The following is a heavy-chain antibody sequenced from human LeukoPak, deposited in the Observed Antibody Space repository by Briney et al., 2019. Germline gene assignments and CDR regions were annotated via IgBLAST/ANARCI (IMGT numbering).Heavy chain of an antibody. CDR2: INHSGST. Sequence: SETLSLTCAAYGGSLSGYYWSWIRQPPGKGLEWIGEINHSGSTNYNPSLKSRVTISVDTSKNQFSLKLSSVTAADTAVYYCARDRYSSGWSDAFDIWGQGTMVTVSS. CDR3: ARDRYSSGWSDAFDI. J-gene: IGHJ3*02. CDR1: GGSLSGYY. D-gene: IGHD6-19*01. V-gene: IGHV4-34*01.